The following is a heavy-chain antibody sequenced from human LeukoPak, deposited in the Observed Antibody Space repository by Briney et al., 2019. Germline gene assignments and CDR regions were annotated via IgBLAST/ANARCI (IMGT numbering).Heavy chain of an antibody. J-gene: IGHJ6*02. Sequence: GESLKISCKGSGYSFTSYWIGWVRQMPWKGLEWMGIIYPGDSDTRYSPSFQGQVTISADKSISTAYLQWSSLKASDTAMYYCARQTGEYYGSGSYYPYGMDVWGQGTTVTVSS. V-gene: IGHV5-51*01. D-gene: IGHD3-10*01. CDR2: IYPGDSDT. CDR3: ARQTGEYYGSGSYYPYGMDV. CDR1: GYSFTSYW.